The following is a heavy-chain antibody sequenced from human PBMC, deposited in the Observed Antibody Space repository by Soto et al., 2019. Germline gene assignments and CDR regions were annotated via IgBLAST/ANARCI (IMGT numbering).Heavy chain of an antibody. CDR1: GGSVSSAGYY. D-gene: IGHD2-15*01. CDR2: IYYSGST. Sequence: TSETLSLTCTVSGGSVSSAGYYWSWIRQHPGKGLEWIGYIYYSGSTHYNPSLKSRVTISVDTSKNQFYLNLSSVTAADTAVYYCVRTPSDVLVVEAAIRDIRWFEPWGQGTLVTAPQ. V-gene: IGHV4-31*03. J-gene: IGHJ5*02. CDR3: VRTPSDVLVVEAAIRDIRWFEP.